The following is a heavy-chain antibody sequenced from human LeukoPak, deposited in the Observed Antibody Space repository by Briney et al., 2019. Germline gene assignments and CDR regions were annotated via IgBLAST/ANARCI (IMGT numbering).Heavy chain of an antibody. V-gene: IGHV3-21*01. CDR2: ISSSRSYI. J-gene: IGHJ3*02. CDR3: ARDFGGNTFGGLIVIGTDAFDI. D-gene: IGHD3-16*02. CDR1: GFTFSSYN. Sequence: GGSLRLSCAASGFTFSSYNMNWVRQAPGKGLEWVSSISSSRSYIYYADSVKGRITISRDNAKNSLYLQMSSLRAEDTAVYYCARDFGGNTFGGLIVIGTDAFDIWGQGTMVTVSS.